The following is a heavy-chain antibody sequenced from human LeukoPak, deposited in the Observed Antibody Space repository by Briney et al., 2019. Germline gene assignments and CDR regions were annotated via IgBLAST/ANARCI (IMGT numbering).Heavy chain of an antibody. CDR1: GFTFSNYA. CDR2: SSGSGGST. CDR3: TKGTIWLPFDY. V-gene: IGHV3-23*01. J-gene: IGHJ4*02. Sequence: GGSLRLSCAASGFTFSNYAMSWARQAPERGVEGVSASSGSGGSTYYADCVKGRFTISRDNSKNTLYLQINSLRAEDTAVYYCTKGTIWLPFDYWGQGTLVTVSS. D-gene: IGHD5-18*01.